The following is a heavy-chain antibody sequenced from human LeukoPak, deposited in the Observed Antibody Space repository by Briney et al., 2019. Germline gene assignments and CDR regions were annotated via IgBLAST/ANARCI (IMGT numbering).Heavy chain of an antibody. D-gene: IGHD3-10*01. CDR1: GGSISSYY. CDR2: IYYSGST. V-gene: IGHV4-59*01. CDR3: TTLKLGTMVRGDRNWFDP. J-gene: IGHJ5*02. Sequence: SETLSLTCTVSGGSISSYYWSWIRQPPGKGLEWIGYIYYSGSTNYSPSLKSRVTISVDTSKNQFSLKLSSVAAADTAVYYCTTLKLGTMVRGDRNWFDPWGQGTLVTVSS.